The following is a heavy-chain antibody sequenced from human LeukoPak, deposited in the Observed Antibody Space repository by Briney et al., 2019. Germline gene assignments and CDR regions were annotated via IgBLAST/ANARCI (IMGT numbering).Heavy chain of an antibody. D-gene: IGHD3-10*01. CDR1: GYSFTSYW. CDR3: ARSDNYYGSGSYYRGYYYYYGMDV. CDR2: IYPGDSDT. Sequence: GESLKISCKGSGYSFTSYWIGWVRQMPGKGLEWMEIIYPGDSDTRYSPSFQGQVTISADKSISTAYLQWSSLKASDTAMYYCARSDNYYGSGSYYRGYYYYYGMDVWGQGTTVTVSS. V-gene: IGHV5-51*01. J-gene: IGHJ6*02.